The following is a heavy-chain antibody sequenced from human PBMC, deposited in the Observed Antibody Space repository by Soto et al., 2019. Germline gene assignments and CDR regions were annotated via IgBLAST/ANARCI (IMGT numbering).Heavy chain of an antibody. CDR2: ISYDGSNK. CDR1: GFTFSSYG. J-gene: IGHJ6*02. CDR3: AKDFAGTYYYYGMDV. V-gene: IGHV3-30*18. D-gene: IGHD6-13*01. Sequence: VGSLRLSCAASGFTFSSYGMHWVRQAPGKGLEWVAVISYDGSNKYYADSVKGRFTISRDNSKNTLYLQMNSLRAEDTAVYYCAKDFAGTYYYYGMDVWGQGTTVTVSS.